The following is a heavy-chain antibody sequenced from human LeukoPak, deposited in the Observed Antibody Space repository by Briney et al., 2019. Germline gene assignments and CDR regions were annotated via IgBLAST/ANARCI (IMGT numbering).Heavy chain of an antibody. CDR1: GFTFSSYG. D-gene: IGHD1-26*01. CDR3: AKAGSGSYRWYYFDY. Sequence: GGSLRLSCVASGFTFSSYGMHWVRQAPGKGLEWVAFIRYDGSNKYYADSVKGRFTISRDNSKNTLYLQMNSLRAEDTAVYYCAKAGSGSYRWYYFDYWGQGTLVTVSS. CDR2: IRYDGSNK. V-gene: IGHV3-30*02. J-gene: IGHJ4*02.